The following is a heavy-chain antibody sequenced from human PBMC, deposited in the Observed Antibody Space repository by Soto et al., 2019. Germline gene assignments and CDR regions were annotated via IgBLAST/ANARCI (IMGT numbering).Heavy chain of an antibody. CDR3: ARHHGPTTSENWFDP. CDR1: GYTFFTYD. V-gene: IGHV1-18*01. CDR2: ISTYSGDT. D-gene: IGHD5-12*01. J-gene: IGHJ5*02. Sequence: QVHLVQSGVEVKTPGASVKVSCQASGYTFFTYDISWVRQAPGQGLEWMGWISTYSGDTKYAQKLQGRDTMTTDTSTTTAYLELRSLRSDDTAVYYCARHHGPTTSENWFDPWGQGTLVTVSS.